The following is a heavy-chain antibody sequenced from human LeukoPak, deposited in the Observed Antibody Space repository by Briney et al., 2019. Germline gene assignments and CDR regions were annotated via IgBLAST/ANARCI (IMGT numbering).Heavy chain of an antibody. CDR2: IKQDGSEK. J-gene: IGHJ5*02. Sequence: PGGSLRLSCAASGFTFSTYWMSWVRQAPGKGLEWVANIKQDGSEKYYVDSVKGRFTISRDNAKNSLYLQMNSLRAEDTAVYYCARDVGTEMATIMNWFDPWGQGTLVTVSS. CDR1: GFTFSTYW. D-gene: IGHD5-24*01. V-gene: IGHV3-7*01. CDR3: ARDVGTEMATIMNWFDP.